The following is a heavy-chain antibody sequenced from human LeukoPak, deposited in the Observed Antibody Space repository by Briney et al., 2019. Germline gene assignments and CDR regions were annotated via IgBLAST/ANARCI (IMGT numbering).Heavy chain of an antibody. CDR2: ISYDGSNK. J-gene: IGHJ6*02. D-gene: IGHD2-2*01. Sequence: PGGSLRLSCAPSGFTFSSYAMHWVRQAPGKGLEWVAVISYDGSNKYYADSVKGRFTISRDNSKNTLYLQMNSLRAEDTAVYFCARDRIVVVPAAAASEYYYYYYGMDVWGQGTTVTVSS. CDR1: GFTFSSYA. CDR3: ARDRIVVVPAAAASEYYYYYYGMDV. V-gene: IGHV3-30*04.